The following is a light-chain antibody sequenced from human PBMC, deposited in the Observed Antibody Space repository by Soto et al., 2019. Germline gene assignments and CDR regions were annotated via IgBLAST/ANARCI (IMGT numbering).Light chain of an antibody. CDR1: SSDVGSYNL. CDR3: CSYAGRV. J-gene: IGLJ3*02. CDR2: EVS. Sequence: QSALTQPASVSGSPGQSITVSCTGTSSDVGSYNLVSWYQQHPGKAPKLMIYEVSKRPSGVSNRLSGSKSGNTASLTISGLQAEDEADYYCCSYAGRVFGGGTQLTVL. V-gene: IGLV2-23*02.